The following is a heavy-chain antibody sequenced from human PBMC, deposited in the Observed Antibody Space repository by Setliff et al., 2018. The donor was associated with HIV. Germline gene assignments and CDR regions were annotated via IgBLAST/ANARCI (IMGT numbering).Heavy chain of an antibody. Sequence: ASVKVSCKASGYAFTGYYMHWVRQAPGQGLEWMGWINPNSGGTNYAQKFQGRVTMTRDTSISTAYMELSRLRSDDTAVYYCARGWGLSYYYDSSGYTPFDYWGQGTLVTVSS. CDR3: ARGWGLSYYYDSSGYTPFDY. V-gene: IGHV1-2*02. CDR1: GYAFTGYY. J-gene: IGHJ4*02. D-gene: IGHD3-22*01. CDR2: INPNSGGT.